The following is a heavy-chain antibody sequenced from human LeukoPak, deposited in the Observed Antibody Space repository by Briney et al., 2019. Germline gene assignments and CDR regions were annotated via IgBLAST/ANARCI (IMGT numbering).Heavy chain of an antibody. J-gene: IGHJ5*02. Sequence: GASVKVSCKASGYTFTSYGISWVRQAPGRGLEWMGWISACNGNTNYAQKLQGRVTMTTDTSTSTAYMELRSLRSDDTAVYYCARDTSGMITFGGETFDPWGQGTLVTVSS. CDR3: ARDTSGMITFGGETFDP. CDR1: GYTFTSYG. D-gene: IGHD3-16*01. CDR2: ISACNGNT. V-gene: IGHV1-18*01.